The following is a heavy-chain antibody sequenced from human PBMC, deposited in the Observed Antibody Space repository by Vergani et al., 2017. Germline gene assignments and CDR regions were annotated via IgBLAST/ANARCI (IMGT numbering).Heavy chain of an antibody. V-gene: IGHV4-61*02. CDR3: ARTAYYYDSSGPGYFDY. CDR2: TYTSGST. Sequence: QVQLQESGPGLVKPSQTLSLTCTVSGGSISSGSYYWSWIRQPAGKGLEWIGRTYTSGSTNYNPSLKSRVTISVDTSKNQFSLKLSSVTAADTAVYYCARTAYYYDSSGPGYFDYWGQGTLVTVSS. J-gene: IGHJ4*02. D-gene: IGHD3-22*01. CDR1: GGSISSGSYY.